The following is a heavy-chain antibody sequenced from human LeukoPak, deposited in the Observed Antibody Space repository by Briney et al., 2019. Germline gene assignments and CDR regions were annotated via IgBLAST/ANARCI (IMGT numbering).Heavy chain of an antibody. CDR1: GFTFSDYG. CDR2: IRYNGDNK. Sequence: PGQSLRLSCEASGFTFSDYGMHCVRQAPGNGLQWVAFIRYNGDNKYYADSVKGRFTVSRDNSQSTLYLQKNSLRVEDTAVYYCAKRVVIRSTDYFYYYIHVWGKGTTVTVSS. V-gene: IGHV3-30*02. D-gene: IGHD3-3*01. CDR3: AKRVVIRSTDYFYYYIHV. J-gene: IGHJ6*03.